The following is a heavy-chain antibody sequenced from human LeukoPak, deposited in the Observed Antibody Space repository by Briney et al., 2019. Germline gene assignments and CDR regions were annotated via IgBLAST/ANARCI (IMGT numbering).Heavy chain of an antibody. J-gene: IGHJ6*02. V-gene: IGHV3-30*03. Sequence: PGGSLRLSCAASGFTFSSYWMSWVRQAPGKGLEWVAVISYDGSNKYYADSVKGRFTISRDNSKNTLYLQMNSLRAEDTAVYYCARSISDIVVVVANYGMDVWGQGTTVTVSS. CDR1: GFTFSSYW. CDR2: ISYDGSNK. CDR3: ARSISDIVVVVANYGMDV. D-gene: IGHD2-15*01.